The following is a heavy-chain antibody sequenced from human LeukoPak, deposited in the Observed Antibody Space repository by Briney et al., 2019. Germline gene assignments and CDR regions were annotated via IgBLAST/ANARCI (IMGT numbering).Heavy chain of an antibody. J-gene: IGHJ4*02. CDR3: AKASGYGFEGVHFDD. CDR1: GFTFSRHA. Sequence: GGSLRLSCAASGFTFSRHAMSWVRQAPGKGLEWVSVISGGSSDTFYADSVKGRFTISRDNSKNTLHLQMNSLRAEDTAIYYCAKASGYGFEGVHFDDWGQGTLVTVSS. CDR2: ISGGSSDT. V-gene: IGHV3-23*01. D-gene: IGHD5-12*01.